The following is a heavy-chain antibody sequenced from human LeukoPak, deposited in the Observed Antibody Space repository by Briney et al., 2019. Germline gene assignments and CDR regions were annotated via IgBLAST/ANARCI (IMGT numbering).Heavy chain of an antibody. CDR1: GFTVSSNH. Sequence: GSLRLSCAASGFTVSSNHMSWVRQAPGKGLEWIGSIHYSGTPYYNPSLKSRITISVDTSKNQFSLKLNSVTAADAAVYYCARRGFGYILDYWGQGTLVTVSS. J-gene: IGHJ4*02. D-gene: IGHD1-1*01. CDR3: ARRGFGYILDY. CDR2: IHYSGTP. V-gene: IGHV4-39*01.